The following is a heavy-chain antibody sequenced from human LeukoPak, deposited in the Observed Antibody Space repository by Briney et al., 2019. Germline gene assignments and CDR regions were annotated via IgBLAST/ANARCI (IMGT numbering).Heavy chain of an antibody. CDR1: GDSISGYY. CDR2: IYTSGTT. Sequence: PSETLSLTCIVSGDSISGYYWNWIRQPAGKSLEWIGRIYTSGTTNYNPSLKSRVTMSVDTSKNQFSLKMTPVTAADTAVYYCAKHAHYYGAGSYYFDDWGQGTLVTVSS. J-gene: IGHJ4*02. V-gene: IGHV4-4*07. CDR3: AKHAHYYGAGSYYFDD. D-gene: IGHD3-10*01.